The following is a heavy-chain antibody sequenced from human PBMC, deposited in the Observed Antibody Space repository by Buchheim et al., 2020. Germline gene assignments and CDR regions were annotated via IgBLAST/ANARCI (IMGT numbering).Heavy chain of an antibody. CDR1: GFTFSTYG. CDR3: ARGRVVDTAMVASYYFDY. J-gene: IGHJ4*02. D-gene: IGHD5-18*01. V-gene: IGHV3-33*01. CDR2: IWSDGSNK. Sequence: QVQLVESGGGVVQPGRSLRLSCAASGFTFSTYGMHWVRQAPGKGLEWVAVIWSDGSNKYYADSVKGRFTTSRDSSKNTLYLQMNSLRADDTAVYYCARGRVVDTAMVASYYFDYWGQGTL.